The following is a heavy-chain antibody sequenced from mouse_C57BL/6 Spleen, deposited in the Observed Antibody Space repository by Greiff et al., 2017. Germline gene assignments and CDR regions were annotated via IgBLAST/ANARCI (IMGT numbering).Heavy chain of an antibody. J-gene: IGHJ4*01. CDR1: GFTFSSYA. Sequence: DVQLQESGGGLVKPGGSLKLSCAASGFTFSSYAMSWVRQTPEERLEWVATISDGGSYTYYPDNVKGRFTISRDNAKNNPYLQMSHLKSEDTAMYYCARDGYAMDYWGQGTTVTVSS. V-gene: IGHV5-4*01. CDR3: ARDGYAMDY. CDR2: ISDGGSYT.